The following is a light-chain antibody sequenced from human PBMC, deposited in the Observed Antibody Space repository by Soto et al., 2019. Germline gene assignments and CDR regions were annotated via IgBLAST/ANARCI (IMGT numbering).Light chain of an antibody. CDR1: QTINSNY. CDR3: QQYDSVLGT. Sequence: EIVLTQSPGTLSLSPGERATLSCRASQTINSNYLVWFQQKPGQAPRLLIYGASSRATGIPDRFSGSGSGTEFTLTISSLQPDDFATYYCQQYDSVLGTFGPGTKVDIK. J-gene: IGKJ1*01. CDR2: GAS. V-gene: IGKV3-20*01.